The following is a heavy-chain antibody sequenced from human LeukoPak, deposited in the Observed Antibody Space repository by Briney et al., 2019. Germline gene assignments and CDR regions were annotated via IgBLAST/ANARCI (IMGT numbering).Heavy chain of an antibody. CDR2: IYYSGST. D-gene: IGHD2-2*01. CDR3: ARRRSSTSPDY. Sequence: SETLSLTCTVSGGSISSSSYYWGWIRQPPGKGLEWIGSIYYSGSTYYNPSLKSRVTISVDTSKNQFSLKLSSGTAADTAVYYCARRRSSTSPDYWGQGTLVTVSS. V-gene: IGHV4-39*01. CDR1: GGSISSSSYY. J-gene: IGHJ4*02.